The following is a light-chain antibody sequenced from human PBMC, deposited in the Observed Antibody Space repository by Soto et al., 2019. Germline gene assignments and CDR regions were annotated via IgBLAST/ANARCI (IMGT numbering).Light chain of an antibody. V-gene: IGKV3-15*01. Sequence: EIVMTQSPAILSVSPGERATLSCRASQSVSSNLAWYQQKPGHGQAPRLLIYHTSTRATGIPARFSGSGSGTEFTLTISSLQSEDFAVYYCQQYNNWPLLTFGGGTKVEIK. CDR2: HTS. J-gene: IGKJ4*01. CDR3: QQYNNWPLLT. CDR1: QSVSSN.